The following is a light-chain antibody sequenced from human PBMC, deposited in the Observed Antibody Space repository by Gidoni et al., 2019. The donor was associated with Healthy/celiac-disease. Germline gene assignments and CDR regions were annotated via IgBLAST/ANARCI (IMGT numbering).Light chain of an antibody. CDR2: AAS. J-gene: IGKJ1*01. V-gene: IGKV1-39*01. Sequence: DIQMTQSPSSLSASVGDRVTITCRASQCISSYLNRYRQKPGKAPKLLMYAASSLQSGVPSRFSGSGSGTDFTLTISSLQPEDFATYYCQQSYSTPQWTFGQGTKVEIK. CDR1: QCISSY. CDR3: QQSYSTPQWT.